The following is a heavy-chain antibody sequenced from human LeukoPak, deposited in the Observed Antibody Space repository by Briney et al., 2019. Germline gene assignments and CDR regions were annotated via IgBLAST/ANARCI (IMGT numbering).Heavy chain of an antibody. V-gene: IGHV3-48*01. D-gene: IGHD2-2*01. J-gene: IGHJ4*02. Sequence: GGSLRLSCAASGFTFSSYSMNWVCQAPGKGLEWVSYISSSSSTIYYADSVKGRFTISRDNAKNSLYLQMNSLRAEDTAVYYCARDRGVVVPAADYWGQGTLVTVSS. CDR1: GFTFSSYS. CDR3: ARDRGVVVPAADY. CDR2: ISSSSSTI.